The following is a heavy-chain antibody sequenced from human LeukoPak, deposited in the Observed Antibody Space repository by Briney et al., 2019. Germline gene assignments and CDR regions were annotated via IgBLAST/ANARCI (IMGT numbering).Heavy chain of an antibody. CDR3: ARVVPAAIGAFDI. CDR2: IYYSGST. Sequence: SETLSLTCTVSGGSISSSSYYWGWIRQPPGTGLEWIGSIYYSGSTYYNPSLKSRVTISVDTSKNQFSLKLSSVTAADTAVYYCARVVPAAIGAFDIWGQGTMLTVSS. V-gene: IGHV4-39*01. D-gene: IGHD2-2*02. J-gene: IGHJ3*02. CDR1: GGSISSSSYY.